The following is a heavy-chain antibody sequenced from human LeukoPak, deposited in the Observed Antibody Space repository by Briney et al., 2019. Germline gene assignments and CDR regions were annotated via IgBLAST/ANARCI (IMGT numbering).Heavy chain of an antibody. CDR2: IRWNSGNI. CDR1: GFTFDVYA. CDR3: AKGGYDEQKDEYGDTIQNWFDS. V-gene: IGHV3-9*01. Sequence: GGSLRLSCAASGFTFDVYAMLWVRQAPGRGRECVSGIRWNSGNIRYADSVKGRFTISRDNAKNSLYLKKNSLRAEDTAVYYCAKGGYDEQKDEYGDTIQNWFDSWGQGTLVTVSS. J-gene: IGHJ5*01. D-gene: IGHD4-17*01.